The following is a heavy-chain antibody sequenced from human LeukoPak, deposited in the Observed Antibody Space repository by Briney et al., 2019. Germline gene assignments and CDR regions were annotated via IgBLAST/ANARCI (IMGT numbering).Heavy chain of an antibody. CDR3: ARGKRVQLWLYYYYYMDV. CDR2: MNPNSGNT. CDR1: GYTFTSYD. J-gene: IGHJ6*03. D-gene: IGHD5-18*01. Sequence: ASVKVSCKASGYTFTSYDINWVRQATGQGLEWMGWMNPNSGNTGYAQKFQGRVTITRNTSISTAYMELSSLRSEDTAVYYCARGKRVQLWLYYYYYMDVWGKGTTVTISS. V-gene: IGHV1-8*03.